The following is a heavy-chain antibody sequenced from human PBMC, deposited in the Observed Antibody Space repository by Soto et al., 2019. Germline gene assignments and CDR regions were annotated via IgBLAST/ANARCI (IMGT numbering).Heavy chain of an antibody. D-gene: IGHD3-10*01. CDR3: AREAGEGTYFDY. V-gene: IGHV1-69*06. CDR2: IIPIFGTS. CDR1: GGAFSIYA. J-gene: IGHJ4*02. Sequence: AVKVSCTPSGGAFSIYAISWVRQAPGQGLEWMGGIIPIFGTSNYAQKFQGRVTITADKSTSTAYMELSSLRSEDTAVYYCAREAGEGTYFDYWGQGTLVTVPQ.